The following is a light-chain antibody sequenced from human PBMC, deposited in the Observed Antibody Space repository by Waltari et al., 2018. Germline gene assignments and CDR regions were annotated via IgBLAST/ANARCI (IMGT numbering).Light chain of an antibody. Sequence: QSALTQSASVSGSPGQSITISCTGTSSDFAVFNYVSWYQQHPGKAPQLMIYDVSKRPSGVLNLFPGSNSGNPASLTISGLQAEDEADYYCSSYTSTWVFGGGTKLTVL. CDR3: SSYTSTWV. J-gene: IGLJ3*02. CDR2: DVS. CDR1: SSDFAVFNY. V-gene: IGLV2-14*01.